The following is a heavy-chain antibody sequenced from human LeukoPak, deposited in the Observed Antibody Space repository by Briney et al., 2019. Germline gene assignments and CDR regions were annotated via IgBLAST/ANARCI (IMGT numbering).Heavy chain of an antibody. Sequence: SVRVSCKASGGTFSSYALSWVRQAPGQGLEWMGRIIPILGIANYAQKFQGRVTLTADESTSTAYMELSSLRSEDTAVYYCARGDDIVAVPATDWGQGTLVTVSS. CDR1: GGTFSSYA. J-gene: IGHJ4*02. CDR2: IIPILGIA. V-gene: IGHV1-69*04. D-gene: IGHD2-2*01. CDR3: ARGDDIVAVPATD.